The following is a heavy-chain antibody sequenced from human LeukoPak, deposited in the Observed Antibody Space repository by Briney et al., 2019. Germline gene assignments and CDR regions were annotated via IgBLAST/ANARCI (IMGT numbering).Heavy chain of an antibody. CDR2: ISGSGGST. V-gene: IGHV3-23*01. J-gene: IGHJ4*02. Sequence: PGGSLRLSCAASGFTFSSYAMSWVRQAPGKGLEWVSAISGSGGSTYYADSVKGRFTISRDNSENTLYLQMKSRRAEDTAVYYGAKGRGRYSGYDYADYWGQGTLVTVSS. D-gene: IGHD5-12*01. CDR3: AKGRGRYSGYDYADY. CDR1: GFTFSSYA.